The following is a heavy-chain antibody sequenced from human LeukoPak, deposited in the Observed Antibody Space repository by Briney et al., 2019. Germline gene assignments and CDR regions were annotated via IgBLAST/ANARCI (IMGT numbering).Heavy chain of an antibody. J-gene: IGHJ6*02. V-gene: IGHV3-30*04. Sequence: QPGRSLRLSCVVSGFSFSDNVFHWVRQAPGKGLEWVTYLSYDGVNAFYADSVKGRFTISRDTAGGTVSLQMDNLRVEDTAVYYCARGGRRGGTVSTYYFYAMDVWGQGTAVTVSS. CDR1: GFSFSDNV. D-gene: IGHD3-10*01. CDR2: LSYDGVNA. CDR3: ARGGRRGGTVSTYYFYAMDV.